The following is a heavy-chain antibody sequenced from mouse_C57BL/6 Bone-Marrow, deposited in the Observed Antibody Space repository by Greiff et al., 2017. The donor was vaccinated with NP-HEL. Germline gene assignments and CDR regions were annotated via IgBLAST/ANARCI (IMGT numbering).Heavy chain of an antibody. V-gene: IGHV1-55*01. CDR1: GYTFTSYW. D-gene: IGHD2-2*01. J-gene: IGHJ2*01. CDR2: IYPGSGST. CDR3: AGYDEDY. Sequence: QVQLQQPGAELVKPGASVKMSCKASGYTFTSYWITWVKQRPGQGLEWIGDIYPGSGSTNYNEKFKSKATLTADTSSSTAYMQLSSLTSEDSAVYYCAGYDEDYWGQGTTLTVSS.